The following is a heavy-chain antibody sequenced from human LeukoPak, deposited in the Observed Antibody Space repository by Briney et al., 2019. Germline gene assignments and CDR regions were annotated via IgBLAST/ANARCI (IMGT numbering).Heavy chain of an antibody. J-gene: IGHJ6*02. D-gene: IGHD5-24*01. Sequence: ASVQVSCKASGYIVTSYYMHWVRQAPGQGLEWMTILNPSGGSSNYAQKFQGRATLTRATSTGTVYMELSSLRSEDTAVYYCASVYKHGMDVWGQGTTVIVSS. V-gene: IGHV1-46*01. CDR3: ASVYKHGMDV. CDR2: LNPSGGSS. CDR1: GYIVTSYY.